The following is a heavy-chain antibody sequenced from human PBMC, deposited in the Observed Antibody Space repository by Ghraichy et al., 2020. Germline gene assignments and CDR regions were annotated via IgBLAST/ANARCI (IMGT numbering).Heavy chain of an antibody. CDR2: MSGSGMSI. CDR1: GFIFNDYA. Sequence: GGSLRLSCETSGFIFNDYAMSWVRQTPGKGLEWVSAMSGSGMSINYADSVKGRFTISRDNSKNTLFLQIDNLRVEDTGVYFCARAIGPIAFRSPFTFWGQGALVTVSS. J-gene: IGHJ4*02. V-gene: IGHV3-23*01. CDR3: ARAIGPIAFRSPFTF. D-gene: IGHD2-21*01.